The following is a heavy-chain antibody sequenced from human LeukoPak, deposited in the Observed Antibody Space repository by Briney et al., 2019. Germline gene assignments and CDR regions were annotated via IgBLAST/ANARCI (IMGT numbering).Heavy chain of an antibody. D-gene: IGHD2-2*01. CDR3: AKVLRYCSSTSCPQDFDY. J-gene: IGHJ4*02. CDR2: IIPILGIA. Sequence: EASVKVSCKASGGTFSCYAISWVRQAPGQGLEWMGRIIPILGIANYAQKFQGRVTITADKSTSTAYMELSSLRAEDTAVYYCAKVLRYCSSTSCPQDFDYWGQGTLVTVSS. CDR1: GGTFSCYA. V-gene: IGHV1-69*04.